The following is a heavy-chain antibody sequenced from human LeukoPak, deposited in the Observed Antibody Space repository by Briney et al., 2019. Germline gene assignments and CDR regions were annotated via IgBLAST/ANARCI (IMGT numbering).Heavy chain of an antibody. CDR2: ISVSSSTI. J-gene: IGHJ4*02. CDR3: ARRYYYDSSGYYY. V-gene: IGHV3-48*01. Sequence: PGGSLRLSCAASGFTFSSYSMNWVRQAPEKGLEWVSYISVSSSTIYYADSVKGRFTISRDNAKNSLYLQMNSLRAEDTAVYYCARRYYYDSSGYYYWGQGTLVTVSS. CDR1: GFTFSSYS. D-gene: IGHD3-22*01.